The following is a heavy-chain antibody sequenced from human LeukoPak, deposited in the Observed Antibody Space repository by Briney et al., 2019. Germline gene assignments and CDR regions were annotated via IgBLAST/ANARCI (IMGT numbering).Heavy chain of an antibody. D-gene: IGHD3-22*01. CDR2: LYPGDSNT. CDR1: GYSFTTYW. Sequence: GESLKISCKGSGYSFTTYWIGWVRQMPGKGLEWMGILYPGDSNTRYSPSFQGQVTISADKSISTAYLQWSSLKASDTAMYYCARRVDSIDAFDIWGQGTVVTVSS. J-gene: IGHJ3*02. CDR3: ARRVDSIDAFDI. V-gene: IGHV5-51*01.